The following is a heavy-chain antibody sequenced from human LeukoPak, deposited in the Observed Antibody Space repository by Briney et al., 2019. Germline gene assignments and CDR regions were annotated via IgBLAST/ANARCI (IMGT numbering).Heavy chain of an antibody. D-gene: IGHD3-10*01. CDR2: IYTSGST. Sequence: KSSETLSLTCTVSGGSISSYYWSWIRQPAGKGLEWIGRIYTSGSTNYNPSLKSRVTMSVDTSKNQFSLKLSSVTAADTAVYYCARDQTYSGSGIYTYFDSRGQGILVTVSS. V-gene: IGHV4-4*07. CDR3: ARDQTYSGSGIYTYFDS. CDR1: GGSISSYY. J-gene: IGHJ4*02.